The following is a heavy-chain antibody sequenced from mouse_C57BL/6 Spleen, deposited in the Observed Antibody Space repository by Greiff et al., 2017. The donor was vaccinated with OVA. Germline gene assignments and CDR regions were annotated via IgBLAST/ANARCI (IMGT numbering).Heavy chain of an antibody. CDR3: ADGRDSYFDY. Sequence: EVQLQQSGPELVKPGASVKISCKASGFTFTDYYMNWVKQSHGKSLEWIGDINPNNGGTSYNQKFKGKATLTVDKYSSTAYMELRSLTSEDSAVYYCADGRDSYFDYWGQGTTLTVSS. CDR1: GFTFTDYY. J-gene: IGHJ2*01. D-gene: IGHD3-3*01. CDR2: INPNNGGT. V-gene: IGHV1-26*01.